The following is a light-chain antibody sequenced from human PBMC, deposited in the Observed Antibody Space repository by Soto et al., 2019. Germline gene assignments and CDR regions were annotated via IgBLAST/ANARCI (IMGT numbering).Light chain of an antibody. Sequence: DIQMTQSPSSLSVSVGDRVTITCRASQSISTYLNWYQQKPGKAPKLLIYDSSRLESGVPSRFSGSGSGTDFTLTISSLQPEDSAAYYCQKSYSTPQYTFGQGTKLESK. V-gene: IGKV1-39*01. CDR2: DSS. CDR1: QSISTY. CDR3: QKSYSTPQYT. J-gene: IGKJ2*01.